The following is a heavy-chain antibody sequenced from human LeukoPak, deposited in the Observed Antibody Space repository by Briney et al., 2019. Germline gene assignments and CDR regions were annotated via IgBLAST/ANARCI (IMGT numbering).Heavy chain of an antibody. CDR1: GFTFDVSV. J-gene: IGHJ4*02. V-gene: IGHV3-20*04. Sequence: GGSLRLSCAASGFTFDVSVMSWARQAPGKGLEWVSGINWSGGSIGYAVSVKGRFTISRDNAKNSLYLQMSSLRAEDTALYYCARDWFTRLGELSPDRAFDYWGQGTLVTVSS. CDR3: ARDWFTRLGELSPDRAFDY. D-gene: IGHD3-16*02. CDR2: INWSGGSI.